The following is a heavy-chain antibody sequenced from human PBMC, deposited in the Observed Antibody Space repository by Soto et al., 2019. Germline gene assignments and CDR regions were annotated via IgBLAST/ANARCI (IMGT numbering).Heavy chain of an antibody. D-gene: IGHD2-2*01. V-gene: IGHV3-33*01. Sequence: QVQLVESGGGVVQPGRSLRLSCAASGFTFSSYGMHWVRQAPGKGLGWVAVIWYDGSNKYYADSVKGRYTISRDNSKNTLYLQMNSLRAEDTAVYYCARDRALYCSSTSCWNGMDVWGQGTTVTVSS. CDR3: ARDRALYCSSTSCWNGMDV. CDR1: GFTFSSYG. J-gene: IGHJ6*02. CDR2: IWYDGSNK.